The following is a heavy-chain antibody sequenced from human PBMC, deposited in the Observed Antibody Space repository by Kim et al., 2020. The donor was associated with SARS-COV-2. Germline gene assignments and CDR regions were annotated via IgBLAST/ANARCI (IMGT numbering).Heavy chain of an antibody. D-gene: IGHD4-17*01. Sequence: ADPGKGRFTISRDNSKNTLYLQMNSLRAEDTAVYYCAKAGFTVTLYYFDYWGQGTLVTVSS. V-gene: IGHV3-23*03. J-gene: IGHJ4*02. CDR3: AKAGFTVTLYYFDY.